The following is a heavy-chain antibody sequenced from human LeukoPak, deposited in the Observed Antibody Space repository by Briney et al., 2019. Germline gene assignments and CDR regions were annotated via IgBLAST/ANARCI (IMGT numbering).Heavy chain of an antibody. CDR1: GFTFSDYY. CDR3: YGTDYVFLLSRAVPNDY. CDR2: ISSSGSTI. V-gene: IGHV3-11*01. Sequence: KTGGSLRLSCAASGFTFSDYYMSWIRQAPGKGLEWVSYISSSGSTIYYADSVKGRFTISRDNAKNSLYLQMNSLRAEDTAVYYCYGTDYVFLLSRAVPNDYWGQGTLVTVSS. J-gene: IGHJ4*02. D-gene: IGHD3-16*01.